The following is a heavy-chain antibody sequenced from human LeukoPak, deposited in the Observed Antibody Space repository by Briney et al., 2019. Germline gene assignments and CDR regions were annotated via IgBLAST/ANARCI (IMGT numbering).Heavy chain of an antibody. J-gene: IGHJ4*02. V-gene: IGHV3-9*01. CDR3: AKELYSTTYGFPFDY. D-gene: IGHD3-10*01. Sequence: GGSLRLSCTASGFTFHDFAIHWVRQAPGKGLEWVSGISWNSGSISYADSVKGRFTISRDNAKNSLFLQMTSLRAEDTALYYCAKELYSTTYGFPFDYWGQGTLVTVSS. CDR1: GFTFHDFA. CDR2: ISWNSGSI.